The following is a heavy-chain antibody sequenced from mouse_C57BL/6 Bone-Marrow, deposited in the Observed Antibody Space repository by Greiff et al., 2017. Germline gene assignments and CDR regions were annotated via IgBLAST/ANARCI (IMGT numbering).Heavy chain of an antibody. J-gene: IGHJ2*01. CDR2: IYPRDGST. Sequence: VQLQQSDAELVKPGASVKISCKVSGYTFTDHTIHWMKQRPEQGLEWIGYIYPRDGSTKYNEKFKGKATLTADKSSSTAYMHLNSLTSEDSAVYFCARLYDYDGGYFDYWGQGTTLTVSS. CDR1: GYTFTDHT. V-gene: IGHV1-78*01. D-gene: IGHD2-4*01. CDR3: ARLYDYDGGYFDY.